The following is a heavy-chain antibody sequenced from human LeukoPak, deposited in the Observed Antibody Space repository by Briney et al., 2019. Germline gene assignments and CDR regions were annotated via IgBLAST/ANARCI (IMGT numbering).Heavy chain of an antibody. CDR1: GGTFSSYA. J-gene: IGHJ4*02. V-gene: IGHV1-69*13. Sequence: GASVKVSCKASGGTFSSYAISWVRQAPGQGLEWVGGIIPIFGTANYAQKFQGRVTITADESTSTAYMELSSLRSEDTAVYYCARDLDCSSTSCYTSYWGQGTLVTVSS. D-gene: IGHD2-2*02. CDR2: IIPIFGTA. CDR3: ARDLDCSSTSCYTSY.